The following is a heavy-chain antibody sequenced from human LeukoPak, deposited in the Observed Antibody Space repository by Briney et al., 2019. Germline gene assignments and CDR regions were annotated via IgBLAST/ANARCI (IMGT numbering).Heavy chain of an antibody. CDR1: GASFSNSY. D-gene: IGHD1-1*01. CDR2: IDHTRDT. CDR3: AIASQLGSYDWFDP. V-gene: IGHV4-34*01. Sequence: SETLSLTCAVYGASFSNSYWSWIRQPPGEGLEWIGEIDHTRDTKYNPSLKGRVTISVDTSKNQFSLDLTSVTATDTAVYYCAIASQLGSYDWFDPWGQGTLVTVSS. J-gene: IGHJ5*02.